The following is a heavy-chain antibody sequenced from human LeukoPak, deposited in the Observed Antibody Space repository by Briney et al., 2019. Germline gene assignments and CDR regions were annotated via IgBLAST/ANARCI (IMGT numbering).Heavy chain of an antibody. V-gene: IGHV4-31*03. Sequence: PSQTLSLTCTVSGGSISSGGYYWSWIRQRPGKGLEWIGYIYYSGSTYYNPSLKSRVTISVDTSKNQFSLKLSSVTAADTAVYYCARAVVPSSYYFDYWGQGTLVTVSS. CDR3: ARAVVPSSYYFDY. CDR2: IYYSGST. CDR1: GGSISSGGYY. D-gene: IGHD6-6*01. J-gene: IGHJ4*02.